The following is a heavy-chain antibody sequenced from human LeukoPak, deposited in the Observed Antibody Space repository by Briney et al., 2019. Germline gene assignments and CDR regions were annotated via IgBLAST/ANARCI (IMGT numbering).Heavy chain of an antibody. CDR1: GGSINNYY. V-gene: IGHV4-59*01. CDR2: IYYSGST. CDR3: ARRGNSLDY. J-gene: IGHJ4*02. Sequence: PSETLSLTCTVSGGSINNYYWSWIRQPPGKGLEWIGYIYYSGSTYYNPSFKGRVTISVDTSKNQFSLKLSSVTAADTAVYYCARRGNSLDYWGQGTLVTVSS. D-gene: IGHD4-23*01.